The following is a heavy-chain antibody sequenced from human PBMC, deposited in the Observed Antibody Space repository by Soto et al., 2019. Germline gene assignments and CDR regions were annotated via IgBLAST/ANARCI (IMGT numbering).Heavy chain of an antibody. V-gene: IGHV3-23*01. J-gene: IGHJ4*02. CDR2: ISYSDHST. CDR1: GFTFSRYA. CDR3: ARRGGSNGWGDFDS. D-gene: IGHD6-19*01. Sequence: EVQLWESGGGLVQPGGSLRLSCAASGFTFSRYAMNWVRQAPGKGLDWVSSISYSDHSTYYADSVKGRFTISRDNSKDTFDLQMNNLRAEDTAVYYCARRGGSNGWGDFDSWGQGTLVSVSS.